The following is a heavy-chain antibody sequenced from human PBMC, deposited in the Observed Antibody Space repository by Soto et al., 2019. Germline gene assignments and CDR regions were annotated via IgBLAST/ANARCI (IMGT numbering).Heavy chain of an antibody. CDR1: GFTFSIYS. CDR3: ARDSGYSYGRIDY. Sequence: EVQLVESGGGLVQPGGSLRLSCAASGFTFSIYSMNWVRQAPGKGLEWVSYISSSSSTIYYADSVKGRFTISRDNAKNSLYLKMNSLRDEDTAVYYCARDSGYSYGRIDYWGQGTLVTVSS. J-gene: IGHJ4*02. CDR2: ISSSSSTI. D-gene: IGHD5-18*01. V-gene: IGHV3-48*02.